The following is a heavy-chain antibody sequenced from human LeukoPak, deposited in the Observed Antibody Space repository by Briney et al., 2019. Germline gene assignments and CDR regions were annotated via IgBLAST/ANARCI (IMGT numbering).Heavy chain of an antibody. CDR3: ARDATMVPLYYYYYMDV. D-gene: IGHD3-10*01. V-gene: IGHV3-21*01. CDR1: GFTFRNYN. CDR2: INSSSGYI. J-gene: IGHJ6*03. Sequence: PGGSLRLSCAASGFTFRNYNMNWVRQAPGKGLEWVSSINSSSGYIYYADSVKGRFTISRDNAKNSLYLQMNSLRAEDTAVYYCARDATMVPLYYYYYMDVWGKGATVTVSS.